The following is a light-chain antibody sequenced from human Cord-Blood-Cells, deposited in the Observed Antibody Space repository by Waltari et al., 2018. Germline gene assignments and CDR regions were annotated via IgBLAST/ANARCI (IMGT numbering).Light chain of an antibody. J-gene: IGLJ3*02. CDR1: SSDVGSYNL. CDR2: EGS. V-gene: IGLV2-23*01. CDR3: CSYAGSSTWV. Sequence: QSALTQPASVSGSPGQSITLSCTGTSSDVGSYNLFPWYQQHPGKDPNLMIYEGSKRPSGVANRFSGSKSGNTASLTISGLQAEDEADYYCCSYAGSSTWVFGGGTKLTVL.